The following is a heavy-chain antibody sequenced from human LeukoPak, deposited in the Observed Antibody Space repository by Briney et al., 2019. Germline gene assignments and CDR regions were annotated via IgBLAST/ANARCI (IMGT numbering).Heavy chain of an antibody. Sequence: RASVNVSRKASVYTFRSYDITWVRQAPGQGLEWMGWISPNNGNTNYAQKFQGRVTMTTDTPTSTAYMEMRSLRSDDTAVYYCARDRDSSGWHVADYWGQGTLVTVSS. CDR3: ARDRDSSGWHVADY. CDR1: VYTFRSYD. J-gene: IGHJ4*02. CDR2: ISPNNGNT. D-gene: IGHD6-19*01. V-gene: IGHV1-18*01.